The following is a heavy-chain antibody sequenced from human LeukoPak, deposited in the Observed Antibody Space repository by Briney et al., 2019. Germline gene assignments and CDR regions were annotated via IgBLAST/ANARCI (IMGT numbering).Heavy chain of an antibody. CDR1: GFTFNSYS. D-gene: IGHD2-21*02. CDR2: ISSSSSTI. Sequence: PGRSVRLSCAASGFTFNSYSINWVRQAPWKGLEWVSYISSSSSTIYYADSVKGRFTISRDNAKNSLYLQMNSLRAEDTAVYYCARENRGAYCGGDCYHFDYWGQGTLVTVSS. CDR3: ARENRGAYCGGDCYHFDY. J-gene: IGHJ4*02. V-gene: IGHV3-48*01.